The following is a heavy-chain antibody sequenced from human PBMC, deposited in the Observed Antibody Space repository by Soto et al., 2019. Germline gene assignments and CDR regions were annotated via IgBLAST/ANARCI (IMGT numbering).Heavy chain of an antibody. Sequence: EVQLVESGGGLVQPGGSLRLSCAASGFTFSSYWMSWVRQAPGKGLEWVANIKQDGSEKYYVDSVKGRFTISRDNAKNSVYLQMNSLRAEDTAVYYCARVAAGRDWYFDLWGRGTLVTVSS. V-gene: IGHV3-7*01. CDR2: IKQDGSEK. CDR3: ARVAAGRDWYFDL. D-gene: IGHD6-13*01. J-gene: IGHJ2*01. CDR1: GFTFSSYW.